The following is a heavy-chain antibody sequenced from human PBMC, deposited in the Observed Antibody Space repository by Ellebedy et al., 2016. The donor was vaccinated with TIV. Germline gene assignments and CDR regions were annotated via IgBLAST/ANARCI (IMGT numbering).Heavy chain of an antibody. J-gene: IGHJ3*02. Sequence: GESLKISCAASGFSFSSYWMAWVRQAPGKGLEWVANIRQDGSERYYVDSVKGRFTISRDNAKNSLYLQMNSLRAEDTAVYYCTTDGSYGDYRSPTHAFEMWGQGTMVTVSS. V-gene: IGHV3-7*01. CDR3: TTDGSYGDYRSPTHAFEM. CDR2: IRQDGSER. D-gene: IGHD4-17*01. CDR1: GFSFSSYW.